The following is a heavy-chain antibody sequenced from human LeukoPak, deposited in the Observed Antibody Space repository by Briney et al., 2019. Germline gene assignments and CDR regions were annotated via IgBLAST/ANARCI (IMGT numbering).Heavy chain of an antibody. CDR1: GFTFSSYA. V-gene: IGHV3-30-3*01. CDR3: VGSGGSWNFDY. J-gene: IGHJ4*02. Sequence: GGSLRLSCAASGFTFSSYAMHWVRQAPGKGLEWVAVISYDGSNKYYADSVKGRFTISRDNSKNTLYLQMNSLRAEDTAVYYCVGSGGSWNFDYWGQGTLVTVSS. D-gene: IGHD2-15*01. CDR2: ISYDGSNK.